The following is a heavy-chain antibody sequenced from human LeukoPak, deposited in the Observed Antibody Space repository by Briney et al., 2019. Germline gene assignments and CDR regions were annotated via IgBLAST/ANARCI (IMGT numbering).Heavy chain of an antibody. CDR1: GFTFSSYA. Sequence: GGSLRLPCAASGFTFSSYAMHWVRQAPGKGLEWVAIISYDGSNKYYADSVKGRFTISRDNSKNTLYLQMNSLRAEDTAVYYCASNGGNSDYYYYYMDVWGKGTTVTVSS. V-gene: IGHV3-30-3*01. D-gene: IGHD4-23*01. J-gene: IGHJ6*03. CDR2: ISYDGSNK. CDR3: ASNGGNSDYYYYYMDV.